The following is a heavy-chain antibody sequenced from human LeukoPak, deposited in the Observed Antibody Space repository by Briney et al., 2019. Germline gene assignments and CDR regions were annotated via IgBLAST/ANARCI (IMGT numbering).Heavy chain of an antibody. CDR1: GFTFSDHY. J-gene: IGHJ3*01. Sequence: PGGSLRLSCVVSGFTFSDHYMDWGRQSPAKGLEWRARSRNKRNSYTTQYAASVKDRLTIPRDESKDSLYLQMNSLRSEDTAVYYCVRGFHSFDVWGRGTKVTVSS. CDR2: SRNKRNSYTT. V-gene: IGHV3-72*01. CDR3: VRGFHSFDV.